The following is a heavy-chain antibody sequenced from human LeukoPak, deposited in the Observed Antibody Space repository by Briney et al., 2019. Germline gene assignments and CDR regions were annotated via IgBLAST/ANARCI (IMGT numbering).Heavy chain of an antibody. CDR1: GASISSYY. Sequence: SETLSLTCSVSGASISSYYCSWIRQSPGKGLEWIGYFFSGNTNYNPSLKSRVNVSVDTSKNQFSLKVDSVTAADTAVYYCALVTIFGVVKFWGQGTLVAVSS. J-gene: IGHJ4*02. V-gene: IGHV4-59*01. CDR2: FFSGNT. CDR3: ALVTIFGVVKF. D-gene: IGHD3-3*02.